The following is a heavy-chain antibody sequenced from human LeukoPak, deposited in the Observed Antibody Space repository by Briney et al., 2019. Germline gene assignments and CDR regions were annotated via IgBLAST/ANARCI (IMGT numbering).Heavy chain of an antibody. CDR2: IYSGGST. CDR3: ARGWSYYYYMDV. CDR1: GFTVSSND. Sequence: GESLTLSCAASGFTVSSNDMSWVRQAPGKGLGWIAVIYSGGSTYYADPVKGRFTISRDNSKNTLYLQMNSLRAQDTAVYYCARGWSYYYYMDVWGKGTTVTIPS. V-gene: IGHV3-66*01. D-gene: IGHD3-3*01. J-gene: IGHJ6*03.